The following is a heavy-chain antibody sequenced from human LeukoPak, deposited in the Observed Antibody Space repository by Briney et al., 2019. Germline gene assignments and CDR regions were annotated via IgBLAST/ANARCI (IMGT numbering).Heavy chain of an antibody. CDR2: IIPIFGTA. J-gene: IGHJ4*02. D-gene: IGHD6-6*01. V-gene: IGHV1-69*05. CDR3: ARTPFEYSSSSVYFDY. CDR1: GGTFSSYA. Sequence: ASAKVSCKASGGTFSSYAISWVRQAPGQGLEWMGGIIPIFGTANYAQKFQGRVTITTDESTSTAYMELSSLRSEDTAVYYCARTPFEYSSSSVYFDYWGQGTLVTVSS.